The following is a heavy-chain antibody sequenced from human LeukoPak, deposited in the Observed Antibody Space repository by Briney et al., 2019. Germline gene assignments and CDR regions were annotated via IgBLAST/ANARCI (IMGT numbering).Heavy chain of an antibody. CDR3: VRLRWELLAPYFDH. J-gene: IGHJ4*02. Sequence: SETLSLTCSVSTDSTNTYYWTWIRQSPGKGLEWIGHIYHSGSTDYNPSFKSRGTISIDMSKKEFYLKLTSVTVADTAMYYCVRLRWELLAPYFDHWGQGAFVIVSS. CDR2: IYHSGST. V-gene: IGHV4-59*01. D-gene: IGHD2-15*01. CDR1: TDSTNTYY.